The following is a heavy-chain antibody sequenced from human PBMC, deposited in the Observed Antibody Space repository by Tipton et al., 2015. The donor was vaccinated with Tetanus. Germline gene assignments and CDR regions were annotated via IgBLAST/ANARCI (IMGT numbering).Heavy chain of an antibody. Sequence: SLRLSCVASGFTFGSYPMTWVRQAPGKGLEWVSGVSGNGGSTYYADSVRGRFTVSRDNSKNTLYLEMNSLRVEDTAVYYCAKAKTWINLWFGDHWGQGVLVIVSP. V-gene: IGHV3-23*01. CDR3: AKAKTWINLWFGDH. D-gene: IGHD3-10*01. CDR1: GFTFGSYP. CDR2: VSGNGGST. J-gene: IGHJ4*02.